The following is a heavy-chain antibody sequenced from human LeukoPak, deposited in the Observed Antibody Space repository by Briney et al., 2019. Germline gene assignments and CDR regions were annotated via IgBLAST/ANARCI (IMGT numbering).Heavy chain of an antibody. CDR2: ISPGDSDT. Sequence: GESLKISCKGSGYTFTNYYIAWVRQMPGKGLEWMGIISPGDSDTRYSPSFQGQVIISADTSISTAYLQWSSLKASDTAMYYCTRVVADNWFDPWGQGTLVTVSS. CDR3: TRVVADNWFDP. CDR1: GYTFTNYY. J-gene: IGHJ5*02. D-gene: IGHD2-15*01. V-gene: IGHV5-51*01.